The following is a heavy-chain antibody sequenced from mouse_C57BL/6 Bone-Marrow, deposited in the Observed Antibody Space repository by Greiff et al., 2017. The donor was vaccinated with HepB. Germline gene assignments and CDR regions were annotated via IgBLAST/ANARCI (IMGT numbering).Heavy chain of an antibody. J-gene: IGHJ4*01. CDR2: IYPRSGNT. Sequence: QVQLQQSGAELARPGASVKLSCKASGYTFTSYGISWVKQRTGQGLEWIGEIYPRSGNTYYNETFKGKATLTADKSSSTAYMELRSLTYEDSAVYFCARGLGRNAMDYWGQGTSVTVPS. CDR3: ARGLGRNAMDY. V-gene: IGHV1-81*01. D-gene: IGHD4-1*01. CDR1: GYTFTSYG.